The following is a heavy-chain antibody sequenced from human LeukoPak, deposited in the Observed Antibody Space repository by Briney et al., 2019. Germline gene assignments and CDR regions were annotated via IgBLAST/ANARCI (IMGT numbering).Heavy chain of an antibody. D-gene: IGHD6-13*01. CDR2: IYSSGSP. CDR3: TRLVSSSWVGY. CDR1: GGSISNYY. Sequence: SETLSLTCTVSGGSISNYYWSWIRQPPGKGLEWIGYIYSSGSPNYNPSLKSRVSISGDTSKNQFSLKLSSVTAADTAVYYCTRLVSSSWVGYWGQGTLVTVSS. V-gene: IGHV4-59*08. J-gene: IGHJ4*02.